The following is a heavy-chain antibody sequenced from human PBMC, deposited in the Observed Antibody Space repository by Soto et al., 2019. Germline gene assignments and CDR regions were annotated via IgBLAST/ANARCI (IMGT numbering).Heavy chain of an antibody. Sequence: GASVKVSCKASGYIFSSFYINWVRQAPGQGLEWMGWTSGYSGNSKYAQKFQGRVTMTTDTSTNTGYMEMRSLTSDDTAVYYCARLWLGGIDSWGQGALVTVSS. V-gene: IGHV1-18*01. CDR1: GYIFSSFY. D-gene: IGHD6-19*01. CDR2: TSGYSGNS. CDR3: ARLWLGGIDS. J-gene: IGHJ4*02.